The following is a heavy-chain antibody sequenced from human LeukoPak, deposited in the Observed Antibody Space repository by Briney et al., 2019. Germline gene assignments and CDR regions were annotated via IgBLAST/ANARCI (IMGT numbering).Heavy chain of an antibody. Sequence: ASVKVSCKTSGGTFSTYAISWVRQAPGQGLEWMGGIIPIFGTSNYAQKFQGRVTITADESTSTAYMELSSLRSEDTAVYYCARDDGRYFDRLGHDAFDIWGQGTLVTVSS. CDR3: ARDDGRYFDRLGHDAFDI. J-gene: IGHJ3*02. V-gene: IGHV1-69*13. CDR1: GGTFSTYA. CDR2: IIPIFGTS. D-gene: IGHD3-9*01.